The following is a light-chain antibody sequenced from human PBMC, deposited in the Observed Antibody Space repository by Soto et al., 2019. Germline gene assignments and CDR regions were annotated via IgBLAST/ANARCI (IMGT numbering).Light chain of an antibody. J-gene: IGLJ2*01. Sequence: QSALTQPASVAGSPGQSITVSCTGSSSDVGSYNLVSWYQQYPGKAPKLMGYDVSNRPSGVSNRFSGSKSGNTASLTISGVQAEDEADYYCRSFTVSSSVIFGGGTKLTVL. CDR1: SSDVGSYNL. V-gene: IGLV2-14*02. CDR3: RSFTVSSSVI. CDR2: DVS.